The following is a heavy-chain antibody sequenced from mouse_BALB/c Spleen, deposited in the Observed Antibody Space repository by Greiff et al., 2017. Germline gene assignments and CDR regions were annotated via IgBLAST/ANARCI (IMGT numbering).Heavy chain of an antibody. CDR1: GFSLTSYG. Sequence: QVQLKESGPGLVAPSQSLSITCTVSGFSLTSYGVHWVRQPPGKGLEWLGVIWAGGSTNYNSALMSRLSISKDNSKSQVFLKMNSLQTDDTAMYYCARDRDTTVPSYAMDYWGQGTSVTVSS. V-gene: IGHV2-9*02. CDR2: IWAGGST. CDR3: ARDRDTTVPSYAMDY. J-gene: IGHJ4*01. D-gene: IGHD1-1*01.